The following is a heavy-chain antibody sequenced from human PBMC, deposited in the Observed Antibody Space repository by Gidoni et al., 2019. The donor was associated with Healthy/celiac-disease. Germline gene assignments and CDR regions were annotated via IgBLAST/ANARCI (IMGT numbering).Heavy chain of an antibody. Sequence: QVQLVQSGAEVKKPGASVKVSCKASGYTFTSYDINWVRQATGQGLEWMGWMNPNSGNTGYAQKFQGRVTMTRNTSRSTAYMELSSLRSEDTAVYYCARGRRYYDFWSGYYPLDYWGQGTLVTVSS. V-gene: IGHV1-8*01. D-gene: IGHD3-3*01. J-gene: IGHJ4*02. CDR1: GYTFTSYD. CDR2: MNPNSGNT. CDR3: ARGRRYYDFWSGYYPLDY.